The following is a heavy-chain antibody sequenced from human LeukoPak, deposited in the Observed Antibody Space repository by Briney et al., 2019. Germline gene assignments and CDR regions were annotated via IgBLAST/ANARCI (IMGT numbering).Heavy chain of an antibody. CDR1: GYSFTSYW. J-gene: IGHJ6*03. Sequence: GESLKISCKGSGYSFTSYWIGWVRQMPGKGLEWMGIIYPGDSDTRYSPSCQGQVPISADKSISTAYLQWSSLKASDTAMYYCARQSRITIFGVDYYYMDVWGKGTTVTVSS. V-gene: IGHV5-51*01. CDR2: IYPGDSDT. D-gene: IGHD3-3*01. CDR3: ARQSRITIFGVDYYYMDV.